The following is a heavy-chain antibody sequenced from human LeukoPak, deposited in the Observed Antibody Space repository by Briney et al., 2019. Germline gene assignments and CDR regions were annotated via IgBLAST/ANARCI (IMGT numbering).Heavy chain of an antibody. CDR3: ARDRDDYGDYFWFDP. CDR2: ISSSSSTI. D-gene: IGHD4-17*01. V-gene: IGHV3-48*04. Sequence: GGSLRLSCTASGFTFSSYSMNWVRQAPGKGLEWVSYISSSSSTIYYADSVKGRFTISRDNAKNSLYLQMNSLRAEDTAVYYCARDRDDYGDYFWFDPWGQGTLVTVSS. CDR1: GFTFSSYS. J-gene: IGHJ5*02.